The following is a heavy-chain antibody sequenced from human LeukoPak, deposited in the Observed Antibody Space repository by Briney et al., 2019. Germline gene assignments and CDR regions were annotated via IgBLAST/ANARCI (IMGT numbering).Heavy chain of an antibody. V-gene: IGHV5-51*01. CDR2: IYPRDSRT. D-gene: IGHD5-24*01. J-gene: IGHJ4*02. CDR1: GYRFSNYW. CDR3: AKGGDGRDFLLY. Sequence: PGESLKISCKGSGYRFSNYWIGWVRPTPGKGLEWMGFIYPRDSRTTYSPSFQGQVTISVDRSINTAYIQCSSLKASDTAIYYCAKGGDGRDFLLYWGQGSLVTVPS.